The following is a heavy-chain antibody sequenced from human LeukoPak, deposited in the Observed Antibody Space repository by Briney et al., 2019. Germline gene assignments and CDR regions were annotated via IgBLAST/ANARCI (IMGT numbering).Heavy chain of an antibody. J-gene: IGHJ5*02. CDR3: AQNGQSGFSFDP. V-gene: IGHV4-34*01. D-gene: IGHD2-8*01. CDR2: GSDVGGT. CDR1: GASLNGHY. Sequence: SETLSFTCAVYGASLNGHYWSWIRQPPGKGLEWIGEGSDVGGTKYNPSLKSRVTISADTSKNQFSLKLSSVTAADTAVYYCAQNGQSGFSFDPWGQGTLVTVSS.